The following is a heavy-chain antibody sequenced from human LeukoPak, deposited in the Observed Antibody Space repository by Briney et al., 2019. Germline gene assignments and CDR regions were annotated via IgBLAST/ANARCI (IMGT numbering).Heavy chain of an antibody. CDR2: FDPEDGET. V-gene: IGHV1-24*01. CDR1: GYTLTELS. J-gene: IGHJ4*02. Sequence: ASVKVSCKFSGYTLTELSMHWVRPAPGKGLEWMGGFDPEDGETIYAQKFQGRVTMTEDTSTDTAYMELSSLRSEDTAVYYCARGTYYGSVPDYWGQGTLVTVSS. D-gene: IGHD3-10*01. CDR3: ARGTYYGSVPDY.